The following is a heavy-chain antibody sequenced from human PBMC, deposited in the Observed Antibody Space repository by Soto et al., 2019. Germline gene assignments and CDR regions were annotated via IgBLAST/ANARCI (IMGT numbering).Heavy chain of an antibody. CDR2: IYPGDSDT. D-gene: IGHD4-4*01. J-gene: IGHJ4*01. CDR3: ARNDYNGNSIDY. Sequence: ESLKISCKGSGYSFTSYWIGWVRQMPGKGLEWMGIIYPGDSDTRYSPSFQGQVTISADKSINTAYLQWSSLKTSDTAIYYCARNDYNGNSIDYWGHGTLVTVSS. CDR1: GYSFTSYW. V-gene: IGHV5-51*01.